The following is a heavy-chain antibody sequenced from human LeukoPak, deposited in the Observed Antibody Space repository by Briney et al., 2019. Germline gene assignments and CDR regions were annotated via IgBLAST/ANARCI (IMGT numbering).Heavy chain of an antibody. J-gene: IGHJ4*02. CDR3: ARGPCGGDCLYYFDY. D-gene: IGHD2-21*02. CDR2: INAGNGNT. V-gene: IGHV1-3*03. CDR1: GYTFTSYA. Sequence: ASVKVSCKASGYTFTSYAMHWVRQAPGQRLEWMGWINAGNGNTKYSQEFQGRVTITRDTSASTAYMELSSLRSEDMAVYYCARGPCGGDCLYYFDYWGQGTLVTVSS.